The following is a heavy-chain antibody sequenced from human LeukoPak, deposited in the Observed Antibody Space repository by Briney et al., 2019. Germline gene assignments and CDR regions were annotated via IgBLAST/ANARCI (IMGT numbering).Heavy chain of an antibody. J-gene: IGHJ4*02. CDR3: ARDGEPDTAMVYYFDY. D-gene: IGHD5-18*01. Sequence: ASVKVSCKASGYTFTGYYMHWVRQAPGQGLEWMGWINPNSGGTNYAQKFQGRVTMTRGTSISTAYMELSRLRSDDTAVYYCARDGEPDTAMVYYFDYWGQGTLVTVSS. V-gene: IGHV1-2*02. CDR2: INPNSGGT. CDR1: GYTFTGYY.